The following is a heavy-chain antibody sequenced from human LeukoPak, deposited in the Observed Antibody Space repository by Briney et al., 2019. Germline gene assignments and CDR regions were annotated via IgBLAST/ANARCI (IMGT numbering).Heavy chain of an antibody. CDR2: ITYTGST. D-gene: IGHD3-10*01. CDR3: ARALGVLSGYFDA. J-gene: IGHJ3*01. V-gene: IGHV4-59*01. CDR1: SDSIRDYY. Sequence: SETLSLTCSIYSDSIRDYYWSWIRQVPGKGLEWIEYITYTGSTNYSPSLKNRVTISIDTSNKQFSLRLTSVTAADTAVYFCARALGVLSGYFDAWGHGTMVTVSS.